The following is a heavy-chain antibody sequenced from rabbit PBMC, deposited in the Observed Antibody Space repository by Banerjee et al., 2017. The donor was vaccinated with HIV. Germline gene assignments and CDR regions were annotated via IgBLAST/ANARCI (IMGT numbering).Heavy chain of an antibody. Sequence: QEQLEESGGDLVKPEGSLTLTCTASGFSFSNRCVMCWVRQTPGKGLEWIACINTSSGNAVYANWAKGRFTISKTSSTTVTLQMTSLTAADTATYFCARGWGVIFNLWGPGTLVTVS. J-gene: IGHJ4*01. CDR1: GFSFSNRCV. D-gene: IGHD2-1*01. CDR2: INTSSGNA. V-gene: IGHV1S45*01. CDR3: ARGWGVIFNL.